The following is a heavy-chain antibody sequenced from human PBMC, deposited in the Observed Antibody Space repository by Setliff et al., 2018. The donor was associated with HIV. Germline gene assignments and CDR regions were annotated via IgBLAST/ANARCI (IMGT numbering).Heavy chain of an antibody. D-gene: IGHD2-21*01. CDR3: ARDAGYCGGDCYPMVLDV. CDR2: IHYSGST. J-gene: IGHJ6*03. Sequence: SETLSLTCTVSGGSISSGGYYWSWIRQHPGKGLEWIGYIHYSGSTHYNPSLKSRVTISVDTSKNQFSLKLSSVTAADTVVYYCARDAGYCGGDCYPMVLDVWGKGTTV. V-gene: IGHV4-31*03. CDR1: GGSISSGGYY.